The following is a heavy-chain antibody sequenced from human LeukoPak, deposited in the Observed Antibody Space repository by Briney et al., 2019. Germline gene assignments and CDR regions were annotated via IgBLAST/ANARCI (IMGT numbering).Heavy chain of an antibody. D-gene: IGHD3-10*01. CDR3: ARVSPSGVWDV. J-gene: IGHJ6*02. V-gene: IGHV4-61*02. CDR1: GGSISGINYY. CDR2: IYTTGSS. Sequence: SETLSLTCTVSGGSISGINYYWTWIRQPAGKGLEWIGRIYTTGSSNYNPSLKSRVTISVDTSNNQFSPKLSSVTAADTAVYYCARVSPSGVWDVWGQGTTVTVSS.